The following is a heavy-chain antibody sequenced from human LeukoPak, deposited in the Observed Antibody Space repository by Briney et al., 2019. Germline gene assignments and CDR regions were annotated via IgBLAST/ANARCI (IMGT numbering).Heavy chain of an antibody. J-gene: IGHJ4*02. CDR2: IIPILGIA. D-gene: IGHD4-23*01. V-gene: IGHV1-69*04. CDR1: GGTFSSDA. Sequence: SVKVSCKASGGTFSSDAISWVRQAPGQGLEWMGRIIPILGIANYAQKFQGRVTITADKSTSTAYMELSSLRSEDTAVYYCASTGSDGGKTGYWGQGTLVTVSS. CDR3: ASTGSDGGKTGY.